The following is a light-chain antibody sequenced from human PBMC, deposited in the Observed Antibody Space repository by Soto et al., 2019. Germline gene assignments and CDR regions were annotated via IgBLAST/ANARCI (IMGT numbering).Light chain of an antibody. Sequence: DIQMTQSPSSLSASVGDRVTITCLASQSITIYLNCYQQQPGKAPRLLVYGASTLQTWVPSRFSGSGSMTDFTLTISDLQPEDFATYYCQQTYTAPRTFGQGTKVDI. V-gene: IGKV1-39*01. CDR3: QQTYTAPRT. J-gene: IGKJ1*01. CDR1: QSITIY. CDR2: GAS.